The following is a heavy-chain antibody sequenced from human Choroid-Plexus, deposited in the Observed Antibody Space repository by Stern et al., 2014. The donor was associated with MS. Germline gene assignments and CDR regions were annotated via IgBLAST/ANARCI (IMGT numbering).Heavy chain of an antibody. CDR2: INPNTGGT. Sequence: VQLVESGAEVKKPGASVKVSCKTSGYIFTSYYIHWVRQAPGQGLEWMAWINPNTGGTKYAQKFQGRVTMSSDTSISTAYVELSSLTSDDTAVYYCARDQRGITIFGVVTDYYYLGMDVWGQGTTVTVSS. CDR3: ARDQRGITIFGVVTDYYYLGMDV. J-gene: IGHJ6*02. D-gene: IGHD3-3*01. CDR1: GYIFTSYY. V-gene: IGHV1-2*02.